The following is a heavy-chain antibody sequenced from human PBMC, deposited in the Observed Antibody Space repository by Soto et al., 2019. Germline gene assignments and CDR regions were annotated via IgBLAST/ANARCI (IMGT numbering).Heavy chain of an antibody. D-gene: IGHD2-15*01. Sequence: QVQLVESGGGVVQPGRSLRLSCTASGFTFSSYSMHWVRQAPGKGLEWVAVISYDGSNEFYAESVKGRFTISRDNSKNTLYMQVNSLIAEDTAVYFCARGNSWWLAGLDYFDYWGQGTLITVSS. V-gene: IGHV3-30-3*01. J-gene: IGHJ4*02. CDR1: GFTFSSYS. CDR3: ARGNSWWLAGLDYFDY. CDR2: ISYDGSNE.